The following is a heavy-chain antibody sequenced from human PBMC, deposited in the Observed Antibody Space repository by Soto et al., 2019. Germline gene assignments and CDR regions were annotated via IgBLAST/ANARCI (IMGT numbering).Heavy chain of an antibody. CDR1: GFTFTSSA. CDR2: IVVGSGNT. J-gene: IGHJ3*02. CDR3: AAVAPYRLDAFDI. D-gene: IGHD1-26*01. V-gene: IGHV1-58*01. Sequence: SVKVSCKASGFTFTSSAVQWVRQARGQRLEWIGWIVVGSGNTNYAQKFQEGVTITRDMSTSTAYMELSSLRSEDTAVYYCAAVAPYRLDAFDIWGQGTMVTVSS.